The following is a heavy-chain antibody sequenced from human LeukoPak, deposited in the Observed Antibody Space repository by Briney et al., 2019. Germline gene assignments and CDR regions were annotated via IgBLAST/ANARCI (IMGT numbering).Heavy chain of an antibody. J-gene: IGHJ3*02. CDR2: INHSGST. D-gene: IGHD3-22*01. CDR1: GGSFSGYY. V-gene: IGHV4-34*01. Sequence: SETLSLTCAVYGGSFSGYYWSWIRQPPGKGLEWIGEINHSGSTNYNPSLKSRVTISVDTSKNQFSLKLSSVTAADTAVYYCARTEDNSSGYYSSLGAFDIWGQGTMVTVSS. CDR3: ARTEDNSSGYYSSLGAFDI.